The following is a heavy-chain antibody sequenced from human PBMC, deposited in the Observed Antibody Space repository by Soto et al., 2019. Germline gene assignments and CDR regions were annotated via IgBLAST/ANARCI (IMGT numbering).Heavy chain of an antibody. D-gene: IGHD2-15*01. V-gene: IGHV3-30-3*01. CDR2: ISYDGSNK. CDR3: ASSVMAATRTAYFDY. CDR1: GFTFSSYA. Sequence: QVQLVESGGGVVQPGRSLRLSCAASGFTFSSYAMHWVRQAPGKGLEWVAVISYDGSNKYYADSVKGRFTISRDNSKNTLYLQMNSLRAEDTAVHYCASSVMAATRTAYFDYWGQGTLVTVSS. J-gene: IGHJ4*02.